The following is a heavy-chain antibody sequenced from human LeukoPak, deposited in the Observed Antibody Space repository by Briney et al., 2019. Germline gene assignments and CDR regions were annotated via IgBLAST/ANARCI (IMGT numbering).Heavy chain of an antibody. CDR1: EFTFSGSA. Sequence: GGSLRLTCAASEFTFSGSAMRWVRQASAKGLEWVGRIRSKANSYATAYAASVKGRFTISRDDSKNTAYLQMNSLKTEDTAVYYCTRQWSDYWGQGTLVTVSS. J-gene: IGHJ4*02. CDR2: IRSKANSYAT. D-gene: IGHD2-15*01. V-gene: IGHV3-73*01. CDR3: TRQWSDY.